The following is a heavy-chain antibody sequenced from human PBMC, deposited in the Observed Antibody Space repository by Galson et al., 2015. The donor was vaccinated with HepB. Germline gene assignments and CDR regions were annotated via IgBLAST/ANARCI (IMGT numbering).Heavy chain of an antibody. D-gene: IGHD2-2*01. CDR3: AKGYCSVTTCYYDY. J-gene: IGHJ4*02. V-gene: IGHV3-23*01. CDR2: ISASDGSR. Sequence: SLRLSCAVSGVTFNDYAMNWVRQAPGKGLEWVADISASDGSRDYVDSVKGRFTVSRDNSKNTVYLQMNSLRVEDTATYYCAKGYCSVTTCYYDYWGQGTQVSVSS. CDR1: GVTFNDYA.